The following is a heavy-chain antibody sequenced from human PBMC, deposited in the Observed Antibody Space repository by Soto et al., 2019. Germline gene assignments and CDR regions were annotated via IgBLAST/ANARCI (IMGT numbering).Heavy chain of an antibody. J-gene: IGHJ4*02. CDR1: GYTFTTYY. Sequence: SVKVSCKASGYTFTTYYMHWVRQAPVQGLEWMGIINPTGDSPSYAQKFQGRVTMTRDTSTNTVYMELSSLRSEDTAIYYCARDGKYDSSGYYYSHWGQGTLVTVSS. CDR2: INPTGDSP. V-gene: IGHV1-46*01. CDR3: ARDGKYDSSGYYYSH. D-gene: IGHD3-22*01.